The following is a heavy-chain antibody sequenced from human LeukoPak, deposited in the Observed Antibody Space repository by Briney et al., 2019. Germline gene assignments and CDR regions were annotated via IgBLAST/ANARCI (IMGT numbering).Heavy chain of an antibody. Sequence: SETLSLTCTVSGGSISSYYWSWIRQPAGKGLEWIGRIYNSGSTTYNPSLKSRVTMSVDTSKNQFSLKLSSVAAADTAVYYCASCSGWGLYYYYYMDVWGKGTTVTVSS. V-gene: IGHV4-4*07. CDR2: IYNSGST. J-gene: IGHJ6*03. CDR3: ASCSGWGLYYYYYMDV. D-gene: IGHD6-19*01. CDR1: GGSISSYY.